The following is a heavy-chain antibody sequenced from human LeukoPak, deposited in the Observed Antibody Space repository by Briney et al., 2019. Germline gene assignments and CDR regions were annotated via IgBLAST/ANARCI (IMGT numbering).Heavy chain of an antibody. CDR2: INPNSGGT. CDR1: GYTFTGYY. Sequence: GASVKVSCKASGYTFTGYYMHWVRQAPGQGLEWMGWINPNSGGTNYAQKFQGRVTMTRDTSISTAYMELSRLRSDDTAVYYCARGWAYYHDSSGHYYFDYWGQGTLVTVYS. J-gene: IGHJ4*02. D-gene: IGHD3-22*01. CDR3: ARGWAYYHDSSGHYYFDY. V-gene: IGHV1-2*02.